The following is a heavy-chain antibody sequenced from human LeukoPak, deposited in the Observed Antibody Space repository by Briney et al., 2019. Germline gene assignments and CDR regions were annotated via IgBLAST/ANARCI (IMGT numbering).Heavy chain of an antibody. CDR1: GFTFDDYA. Sequence: GGSLRLSCAASGFTFDDYAMHWVRQAPGKGLEWVSGISWNSGSIGYADSVKGRFTISRDNAKNSLYLQMNSLRAEDTALYYCAKGIDYGGNSGAFDIWGQGTMVTVSS. V-gene: IGHV3-9*01. CDR3: AKGIDYGGNSGAFDI. J-gene: IGHJ3*02. D-gene: IGHD4-23*01. CDR2: ISWNSGSI.